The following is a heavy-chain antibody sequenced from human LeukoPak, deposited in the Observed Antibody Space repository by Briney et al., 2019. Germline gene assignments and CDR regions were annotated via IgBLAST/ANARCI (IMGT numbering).Heavy chain of an antibody. V-gene: IGHV1-2*02. J-gene: IGHJ4*02. CDR3: ARDRYGDGFAHLDY. CDR2: ITPGGGT. D-gene: IGHD5-24*01. CDR1: GFTFTTYA. Sequence: AASVTVSCRASGFTFTTYAIHWVRQAPGQGLEWMGWITPGGGTNYPQKFQGRVAITWDTSITTAYMDLSRLTSDDTAVYYCARDRYGDGFAHLDYWGQGALVTVSS.